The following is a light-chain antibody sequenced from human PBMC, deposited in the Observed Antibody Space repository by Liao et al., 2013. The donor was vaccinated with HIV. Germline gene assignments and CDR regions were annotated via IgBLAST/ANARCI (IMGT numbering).Light chain of an antibody. CDR3: QAWDSSTAVV. V-gene: IGLV3-1*01. J-gene: IGLJ2*01. Sequence: SYVLTQAPSVSVSPGQTASITCSGDKLGDKYACWYQQKPGQSPVLVIYQDTKRPSGIPERFSGSNSGNTATLTISGTQAMDEADYYCQAWDSSTAVVFGGGTKLTVL. CDR1: KLGDKY. CDR2: QDT.